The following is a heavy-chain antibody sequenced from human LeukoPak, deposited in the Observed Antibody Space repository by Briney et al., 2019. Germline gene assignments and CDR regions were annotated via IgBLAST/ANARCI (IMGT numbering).Heavy chain of an antibody. CDR2: INTDGKTR. Sequence: GGSLRLSCATSGLTFSTSWMHWVRQAPGKGLVWVSRINTDGKTRDYADSVKGRFTISRDNAKNTLYLQMNSLRAEDTAVYYCVRDMGYYDKVWGQGTLVTVSS. V-gene: IGHV3-74*01. CDR3: VRDMGYYDKV. D-gene: IGHD3-22*01. J-gene: IGHJ4*02. CDR1: GLTFSTSW.